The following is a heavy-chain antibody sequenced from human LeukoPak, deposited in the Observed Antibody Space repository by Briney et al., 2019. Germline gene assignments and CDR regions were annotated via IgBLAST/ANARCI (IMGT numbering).Heavy chain of an antibody. CDR2: IIPIFGTA. CDR1: GGTLSSYA. Sequence: SVKVSCKASGGTLSSYAISWVRQAPGQGLEWMGGIIPIFGTANYAQKFQGRVTITADKSTSTAYMELSSLRSEDTAVYYCARDGYSYGYPDYWGQGTLVTVSS. D-gene: IGHD5-18*01. V-gene: IGHV1-69*06. CDR3: ARDGYSYGYPDY. J-gene: IGHJ4*02.